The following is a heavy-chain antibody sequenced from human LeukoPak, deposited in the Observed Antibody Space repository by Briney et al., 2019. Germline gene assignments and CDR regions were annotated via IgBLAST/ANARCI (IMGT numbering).Heavy chain of an antibody. J-gene: IGHJ5*02. CDR2: IYYSGST. CDR1: GGSISSYY. D-gene: IGHD3-10*01. CDR3: ARGHYYGSGSYYNWFDP. V-gene: IGHV4-59*01. Sequence: SETLSLTCTVSGGSISSYYWSWIRQPPGKGLEWIGYIYYSGSTNYNPSLKSRVTISVDTSKNQFSLKLSSVTAADTAVYYCARGHYYGSGSYYNWFDPWGQGTLVTVSS.